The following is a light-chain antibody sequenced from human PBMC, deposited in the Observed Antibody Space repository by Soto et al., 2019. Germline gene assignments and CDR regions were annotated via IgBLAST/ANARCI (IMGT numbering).Light chain of an antibody. J-gene: IGLJ1*01. CDR2: DVT. CDR3: LSYTGGPNLQV. CDR1: SSDVGGYDY. Sequence: QSALTQPASVSGSPGQSITISCTGTSSDVGGYDYVSWYQQHPGKVPELIIYDVTIRPSGVSHRFSGSKSGNTASLTISGLQPEDEADYYCLSYTGGPNLQVFGTGTKVTVL. V-gene: IGLV2-14*03.